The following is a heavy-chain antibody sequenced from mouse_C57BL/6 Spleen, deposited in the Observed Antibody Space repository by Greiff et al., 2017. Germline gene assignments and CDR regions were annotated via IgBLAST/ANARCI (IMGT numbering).Heavy chain of an antibody. CDR1: GFTFSSYA. CDR3: ARSNHLAWFAY. V-gene: IGHV5-4*03. Sequence: EVNLVESGGGLVKPGGSLKLSCAASGFTFSSYAMSWVRQTPEKRLEWVATISDGGSYTYYPDNVKGRFTISRDNAKNNLYLQMSHLKSEDTAMYYCARSNHLAWFAYWGQGTLVTVSA. J-gene: IGHJ3*01. CDR2: ISDGGSYT. D-gene: IGHD2-5*01.